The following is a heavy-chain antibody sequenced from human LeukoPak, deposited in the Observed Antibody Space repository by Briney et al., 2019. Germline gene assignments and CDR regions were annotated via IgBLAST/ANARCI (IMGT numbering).Heavy chain of an antibody. J-gene: IGHJ6*02. CDR2: IYYSGST. V-gene: IGHV4-39*01. D-gene: IGHD3-10*02. Sequence: TETLSLTCTVSGGSISSSSYYWGWIRQPPGKGLEWIGSIYYSGSTYYNPSLKSRVTISVDTSKNQFSLKLSSVTAADTAVYYCARHVRGSRTVYYYYGMDVWGQGTTVTVSS. CDR1: GGSISSSSYY. CDR3: ARHVRGSRTVYYYYGMDV.